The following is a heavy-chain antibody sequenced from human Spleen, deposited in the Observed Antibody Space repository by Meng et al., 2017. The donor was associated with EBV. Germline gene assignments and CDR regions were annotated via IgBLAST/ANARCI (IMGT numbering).Heavy chain of an antibody. J-gene: IGHJ4*02. CDR2: IHYSGNP. Sequence: QVRWQAAGPEWLKPSAALALTCTVSGGYVRGASYYWTCIRQPPGKALEWISYIHYSGNPNYNSSLKRRVTISVDMSKNQFSLRLSSVTAADTAVYYCARLFYYGSGRLKFDFWGQGTLVTVSS. D-gene: IGHD3-10*01. CDR3: ARLFYYGSGRLKFDF. V-gene: IGHV4-61*01. CDR1: GGYVRGASYY.